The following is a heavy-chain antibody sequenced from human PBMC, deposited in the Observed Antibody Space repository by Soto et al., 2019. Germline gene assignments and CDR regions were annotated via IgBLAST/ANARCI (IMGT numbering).Heavy chain of an antibody. CDR1: SGSISSSNW. D-gene: IGHD3-10*01. CDR2: IYHSGST. V-gene: IGHV4-4*02. Sequence: SETLSLTCAVSSGSISSSNWWSWVRQPPGKGLEWIGEIYHSGSTNYNPSLKSRVTISVDKSKNQFSLKLSSVTAADTAVYYCARADPGRPTFAPWGQGTPVTVSS. J-gene: IGHJ5*02. CDR3: ARADPGRPTFAP.